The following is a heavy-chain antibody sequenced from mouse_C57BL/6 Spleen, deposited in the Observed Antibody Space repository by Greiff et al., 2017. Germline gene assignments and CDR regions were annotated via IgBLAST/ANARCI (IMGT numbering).Heavy chain of an antibody. J-gene: IGHJ3*01. CDR3: TRLLLRYAWFAY. V-gene: IGHV1-15*01. CDR1: GYTFTDYE. CDR2: IDPETGGT. D-gene: IGHD1-1*01. Sequence: LVESGAELVRPGASVTLSCKASGYTFTDYEMHWVKQTPVHGLEWIGAIDPETGGTAYNQKFKGKAILTADKSSSTAYMELRSLTSEDSAVYYCTRLLLRYAWFAYWGQGTLGTVSA.